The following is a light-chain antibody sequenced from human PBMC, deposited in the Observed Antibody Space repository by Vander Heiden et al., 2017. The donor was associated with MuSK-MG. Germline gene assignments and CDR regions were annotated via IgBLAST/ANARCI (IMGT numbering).Light chain of an antibody. CDR1: QSLLHSDGRTY. J-gene: IGKJ1*01. CDR2: EVS. CDR3: RGSIEVGWT. V-gene: IGKV2D-29*01. Sequence: IVMTQTPLSLSVTPGQPASISCKSSQSLLHSDGRTYLYRYLQKSGQPPHVLIYEVSNRFSQVPDRYRGRGSGTDFTRRIIRVETEDMRVYYCRGSIEVGWTFGQGTKLEIK.